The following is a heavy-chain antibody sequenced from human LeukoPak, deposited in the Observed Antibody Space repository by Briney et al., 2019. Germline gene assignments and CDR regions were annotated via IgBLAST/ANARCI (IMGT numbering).Heavy chain of an antibody. Sequence: GGSLRLSCAASGFTVNSNYMTWVRQAPGKGLEWVSVIYSVGSTYYADSVRGRFTISRDNYKNTLYLQMNSLRAEDTAIYYCARNPSYSSSLYSGQGTLVTVSS. CDR1: GFTVNSNY. CDR3: ARNPSYSSSLY. CDR2: IYSVGST. J-gene: IGHJ4*02. V-gene: IGHV3-66*02. D-gene: IGHD6-19*01.